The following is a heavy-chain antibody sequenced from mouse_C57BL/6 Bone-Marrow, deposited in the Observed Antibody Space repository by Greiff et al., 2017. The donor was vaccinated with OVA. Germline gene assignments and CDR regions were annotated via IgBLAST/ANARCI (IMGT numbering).Heavy chain of an antibody. CDR2: IYPGDGDT. D-gene: IGHD1-1*01. CDR1: GYAFSSYW. Sequence: VQGVESGAELVKPGASVKISCKASGYAFSSYWMNWVKQRPGKGLEWIGQIYPGDGDTNYNGKFKGKATLTADKSSSTAYMQLSSLTSEDSAVYFCATTVVAYYFDYWGQGTTLTVSS. J-gene: IGHJ2*01. CDR3: ATTVVAYYFDY. V-gene: IGHV1-80*01.